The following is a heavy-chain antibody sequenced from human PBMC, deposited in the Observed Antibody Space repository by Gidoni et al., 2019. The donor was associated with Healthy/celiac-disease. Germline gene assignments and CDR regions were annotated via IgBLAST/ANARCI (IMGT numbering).Heavy chain of an antibody. V-gene: IGHV3-21*01. CDR2: ISSSSSYI. Sequence: EVQLVESGGVLVKPGGSLRLSCSASGFTFRSYSMNWVRPAPGKGLEWVSSISSSSSYIYYADSVKGRFTISRDNAKNSLYLQMNSLRAEDTAVYYCASGGAAAGTVDAFDIWGQGTMVTVSS. CDR3: ASGGAAAGTVDAFDI. D-gene: IGHD6-13*01. J-gene: IGHJ3*02. CDR1: GFTFRSYS.